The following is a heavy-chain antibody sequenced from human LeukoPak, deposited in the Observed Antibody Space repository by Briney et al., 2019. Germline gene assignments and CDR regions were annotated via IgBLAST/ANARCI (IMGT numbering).Heavy chain of an antibody. CDR1: GGTFSSYA. CDR2: IIPIFGTA. CDR3: ARMPFMVRGVIELDY. Sequence: AASAKVSCKASGGTFSSYAISWVRQAPGQGLEWMGGIIPIFGTANYAQKFQGRVTITADESTSTAYMELSSLRSEDTAVYYCARMPFMVRGVIELDYWGQGTLVTVSS. J-gene: IGHJ4*02. D-gene: IGHD3-10*01. V-gene: IGHV1-69*13.